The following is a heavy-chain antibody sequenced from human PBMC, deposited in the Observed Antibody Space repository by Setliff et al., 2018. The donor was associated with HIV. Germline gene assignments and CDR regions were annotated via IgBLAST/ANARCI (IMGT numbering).Heavy chain of an antibody. D-gene: IGHD6-6*01. V-gene: IGHV1-2*02. CDR3: ARGTTFPHSSASDY. CDR1: GYSFTGYY. J-gene: IGHJ4*02. Sequence: ASVKVSCKASGYSFTGYYMHWVRQAPGQGLEWMGWMNPSTGGTRFAQKFQGRVTMTRDTSISTAYLELSSLRSDDTAVYYCARGTTFPHSSASDYWGQGTLVTVSS. CDR2: MNPSTGGT.